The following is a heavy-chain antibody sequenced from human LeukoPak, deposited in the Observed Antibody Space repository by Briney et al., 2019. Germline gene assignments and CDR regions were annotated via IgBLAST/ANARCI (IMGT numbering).Heavy chain of an antibody. Sequence: GGSLRLSCAASGFTFSSYAMSWVRQAPGKGLEWVSAISGSGGSTYYADSVKGRFTFSRDNSKNTLYLQMNSLRAEDTAVYYCAKDLGYYDSSGSDYWGQGTLVTVSS. CDR1: GFTFSSYA. CDR2: ISGSGGST. CDR3: AKDLGYYDSSGSDY. D-gene: IGHD3-22*01. V-gene: IGHV3-23*01. J-gene: IGHJ4*02.